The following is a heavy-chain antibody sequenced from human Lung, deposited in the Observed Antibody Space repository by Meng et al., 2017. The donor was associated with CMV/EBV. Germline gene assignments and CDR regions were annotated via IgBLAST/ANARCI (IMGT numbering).Heavy chain of an antibody. D-gene: IGHD1-26*01. V-gene: IGHV3-30*02. CDR2: IRFDGSEK. CDR1: GFAFSSYG. CDR3: AKEGKSVYSGSSYAS. J-gene: IGHJ4*02. Sequence: GGSLRLXCAASGFAFSSYGMHWVRQAPDKGLEWVVFIRFDGSEKYYADSVKGRFTISRDNSKNTVYLQMESLRAEDAAVYYCAKEGKSVYSGSSYASWGQGXLVTVSS.